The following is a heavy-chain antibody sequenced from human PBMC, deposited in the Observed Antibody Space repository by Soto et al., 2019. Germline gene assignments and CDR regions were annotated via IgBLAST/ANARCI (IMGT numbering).Heavy chain of an antibody. J-gene: IGHJ4*02. D-gene: IGHD3-10*02. CDR3: AKSYVQSRRIDY. V-gene: IGHV1-46*01. Sequence: ASVKVSCKAAGYSISSYYLHWVRQAPGQGLEWMGRINPGDGSTRYAQKFQGRVTMTSDTSTSAVYMQLSSLRSEDTAVYYCAKSYVQSRRIDYWGQGTLVTVSS. CDR2: INPGDGST. CDR1: GYSISSYY.